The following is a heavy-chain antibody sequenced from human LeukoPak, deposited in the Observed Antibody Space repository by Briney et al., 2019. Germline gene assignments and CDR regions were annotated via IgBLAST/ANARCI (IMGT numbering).Heavy chain of an antibody. CDR1: GGTFSSYA. V-gene: IGHV1-69*13. J-gene: IGHJ2*01. CDR3: ASLGTRYYYDSSGYYYPHWYFDL. D-gene: IGHD3-22*01. Sequence: SVKVSCKASGGTFSSYAISWVRQAPGQGLEWMGGIIPIFGTANYAQKFQGRVTVTADESTSTAYMELSSLRSEDTAVYYCASLGTRYYYDSSGYYYPHWYFDLWGRGTLVTVSS. CDR2: IIPIFGTA.